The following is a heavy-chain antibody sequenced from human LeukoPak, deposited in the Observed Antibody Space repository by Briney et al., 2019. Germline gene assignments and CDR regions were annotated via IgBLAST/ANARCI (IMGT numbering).Heavy chain of an antibody. V-gene: IGHV3-33*01. CDR1: GFTFSTYG. D-gene: IGHD5/OR15-5a*01. J-gene: IGHJ4*02. Sequence: PGGSQRLSWAAAGFTFSTYGMGWGRQAAGKGVGWVAVIWCDGSNKYYADSVRGRFTISRDNSNNTLYLQMNSLRPEDTAVYYCARRRYSVYDFDYWGQGTLVTVSS. CDR3: ARRRYSVYDFDY. CDR2: IWCDGSNK.